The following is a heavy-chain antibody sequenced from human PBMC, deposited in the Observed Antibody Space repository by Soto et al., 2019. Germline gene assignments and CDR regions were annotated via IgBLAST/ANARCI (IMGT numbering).Heavy chain of an antibody. CDR1: GGSFIGYY. CDR3: ARRMGDSDGTNSTPFDY. CDR2: FYYTGSI. J-gene: IGHJ4*03. D-gene: IGHD2-8*01. Sequence: SETLSLTCAVYGGSFIGYYWSWILQPPGKGLEWIGYFYYTGSINYNPSLKSRVTIFIDASKNQFSLTLYSVTAADTAVYYCARRMGDSDGTNSTPFDYWGQAT. V-gene: IGHV4-59*12.